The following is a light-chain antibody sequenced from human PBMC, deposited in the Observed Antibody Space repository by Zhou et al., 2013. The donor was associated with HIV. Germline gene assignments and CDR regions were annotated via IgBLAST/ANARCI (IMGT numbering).Light chain of an antibody. V-gene: IGLV2-8*01. Sequence: QSALTQPPSASGSPGQSVTISCTGTSSDVGGYNYVSWYQQHPGKAPKLIIYEVSKRPSGVPXRFSGSKSGNTASLTVSGLQAEDESDYYCGSYAGSSIWIFGGGTKLTVL. CDR3: GSYAGSSIWI. J-gene: IGLJ2*01. CDR1: SSDVGGYNY. CDR2: EVS.